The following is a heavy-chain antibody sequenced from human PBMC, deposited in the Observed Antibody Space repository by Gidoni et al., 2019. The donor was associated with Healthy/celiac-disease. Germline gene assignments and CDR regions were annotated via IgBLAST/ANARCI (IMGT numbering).Heavy chain of an antibody. CDR2: ISGSGGST. CDR1: GFSFSSYA. CDR3: AKGGSKWLTPFDY. D-gene: IGHD3-22*01. Sequence: EVQLLESGGGLVHPGGSLSLSCAASGFSFSSYAMSWVRQAPGKGLEWVSAISGSGGSTYYADSVKGRFTISRDNSKNTLYLQMNSLRAEDTAVYYCAKGGSKWLTPFDYWGQGTLVTVSS. V-gene: IGHV3-23*01. J-gene: IGHJ4*02.